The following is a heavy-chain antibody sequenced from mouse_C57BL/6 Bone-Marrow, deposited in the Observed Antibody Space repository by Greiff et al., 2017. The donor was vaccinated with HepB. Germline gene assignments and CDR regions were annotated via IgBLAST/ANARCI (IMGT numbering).Heavy chain of an antibody. CDR1: GYAFSSYW. D-gene: IGHD2-5*01. CDR3: ARKSNYWYFDV. V-gene: IGHV1-80*01. J-gene: IGHJ1*03. CDR2: IYPGDGDT. Sequence: VNLVESGAELVKPGASVKISCKASGYAFSSYWMNWVKQRPGKGLEWIGQIYPGDGDTNYNGKFKGKATLTADKSSSTAYMQLSSLTSEDSAVYFCARKSNYWYFDVWGTGTTVTVSS.